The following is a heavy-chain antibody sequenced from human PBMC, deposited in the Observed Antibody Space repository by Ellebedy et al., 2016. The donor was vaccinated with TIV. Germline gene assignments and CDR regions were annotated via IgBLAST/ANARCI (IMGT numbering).Heavy chain of an antibody. CDR2: INPNNGGT. V-gene: IGHV1-2*02. CDR3: CSAYFASGTFTDYYGMDV. J-gene: IGHJ6*02. Sequence: AASVKVSCKASGYTFTGYHMHWVRQAPGQGLEWMGWINPNNGGTYSALRFQGRVTMTRDTSTSTAYMELSRLRSDDTAVYYCCSAYFASGTFTDYYGMDVWGQGTTVTVSS. D-gene: IGHD3-10*01. CDR1: GYTFTGYH.